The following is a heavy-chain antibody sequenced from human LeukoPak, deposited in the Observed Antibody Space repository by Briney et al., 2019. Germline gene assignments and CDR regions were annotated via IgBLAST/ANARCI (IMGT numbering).Heavy chain of an antibody. V-gene: IGHV1-2*02. D-gene: IGHD6-13*01. J-gene: IGHJ6*03. Sequence: ASVKVSCKASGYTFTGYYMHWVRQAPGQGLEWMGWINPNSGGTNYAQKFQGRVTMTRDTSISTAYMELSRLRSDDTAVYYCASTTPIAAAAYYYYYMDVWGKGTTVTVSS. CDR1: GYTFTGYY. CDR3: ASTTPIAAAAYYYYYMDV. CDR2: INPNSGGT.